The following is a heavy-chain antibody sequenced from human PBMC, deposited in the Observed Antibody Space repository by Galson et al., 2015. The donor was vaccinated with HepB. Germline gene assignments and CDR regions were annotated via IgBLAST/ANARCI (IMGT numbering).Heavy chain of an antibody. CDR2: IYWDDDK. CDR1: GFSLSTSGVG. Sequence: PALVKPTQTLTLTCTFSGFSLSTSGVGVGWIRQPPGKALEWLALIYWDDDKRYSPSLKSRLTITKDTSKNQVVLTMTNKDPVDTATYYCGRWVLDDYVWGSYRSYYFDYWGQGTPVTVSS. CDR3: GRWVLDDYVWGSYRSYYFDY. D-gene: IGHD3-16*02. J-gene: IGHJ4*02. V-gene: IGHV2-5*02.